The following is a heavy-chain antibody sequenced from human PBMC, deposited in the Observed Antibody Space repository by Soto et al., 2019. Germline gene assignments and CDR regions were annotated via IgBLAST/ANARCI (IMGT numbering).Heavy chain of an antibody. CDR3: ARDGTLYDSSGYYYLY. V-gene: IGHV1-69*13. J-gene: IGHJ4*02. Sequence: SVKVSCKASGGTFSTSTISWVRQAPGQGLEWMGGITPIFGTASFAQKFQGRVTITADESTSTAYMELSSLRSEDTAMYYCARDGTLYDSSGYYYLYWGQGPLVTVSS. CDR2: ITPIFGTA. D-gene: IGHD3-22*01. CDR1: GGTFSTST.